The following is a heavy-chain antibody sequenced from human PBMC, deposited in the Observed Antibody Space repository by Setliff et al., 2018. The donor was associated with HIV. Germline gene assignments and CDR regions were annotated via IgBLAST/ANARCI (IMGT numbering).Heavy chain of an antibody. J-gene: IGHJ6*02. CDR3: ASENYDSSRDV. Sequence: SETLSLTCIVSGGSISSGGYYWSWIRQHPGKGLEWIGYIYYSWSTYYNSSLKSRVIISVDTSKNQFSLKLSSVTAADTSVYYCASENYDSSRDVWGQGTTVTVSS. V-gene: IGHV4-31*02. CDR2: IYYSWST. CDR1: GGSISSGGYY. D-gene: IGHD3-3*01.